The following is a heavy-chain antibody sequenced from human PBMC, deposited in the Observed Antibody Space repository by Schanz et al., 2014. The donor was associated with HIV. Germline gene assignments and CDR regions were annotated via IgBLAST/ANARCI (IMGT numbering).Heavy chain of an antibody. CDR1: GFSFDDYA. D-gene: IGHD6-6*01. V-gene: IGHV3-33*03. CDR2: IWYAGSYK. J-gene: IGHJ4*02. Sequence: VQLVESGGGLVQPGRSLRLSCAASGFSFDDYAMHWVRQAPGKGLEWVAVIWYAGSYKHYADPVKGRFTISRDNAKNTLYMQMNSLRGDDKALYYCAKAYSTSRPYSKDNWGQGTTVTVSS. CDR3: AKAYSTSRPYSKDN.